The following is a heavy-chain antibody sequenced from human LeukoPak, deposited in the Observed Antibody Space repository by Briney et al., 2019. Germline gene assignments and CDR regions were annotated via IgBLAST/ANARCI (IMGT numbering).Heavy chain of an antibody. CDR3: ARGPPLFDP. CDR1: GFTFSDYS. CDR2: ISTGGDTI. V-gene: IGHV3-48*01. J-gene: IGHJ5*02. Sequence: GGSLRLSCTVSGFTFSDYSMNWVRQPPGKGLGWISYISTGGDTIYYADSVKGRFTISRDNAKKSLYLQMNSLRAEDTAVYYCARGPPLFDPWGQGTLVTVSS.